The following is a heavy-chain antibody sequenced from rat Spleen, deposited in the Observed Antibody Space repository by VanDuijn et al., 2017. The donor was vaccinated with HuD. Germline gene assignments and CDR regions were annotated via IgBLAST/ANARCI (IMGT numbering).Heavy chain of an antibody. J-gene: IGHJ2*01. CDR1: GYSIISSY. Sequence: EVQLQESGPGLVKPSQSLSLTCSVTGYSIISSYRWSWIRKFPGNKMEWIGHVSYSGSSSYSPSLKSRISITRDTSKNQFFLQLSSVTTEDTATYYCARYTAATSFDYWGQGVMVTVSS. CDR2: VSYSGSS. V-gene: IGHV3-1*01. D-gene: IGHD1-2*01. CDR3: ARYTAATSFDY.